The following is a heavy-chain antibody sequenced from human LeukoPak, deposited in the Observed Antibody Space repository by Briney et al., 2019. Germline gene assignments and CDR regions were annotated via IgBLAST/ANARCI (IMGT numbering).Heavy chain of an antibody. D-gene: IGHD2-2*01. V-gene: IGHV4-59*12. CDR1: GGSISSYY. CDR3: EFVPAAISRGDPIDY. CDR2: IYYSGST. Sequence: SETLSLACTVSGGSISSYYWSWIRQPPGKGLEWIGYIYYSGSTNYNPSLKSRVTISVDTSKNQFSLKLSSVTAADTAVYYCEFVPAAISRGDPIDYWGQGTLVTVSS. J-gene: IGHJ4*02.